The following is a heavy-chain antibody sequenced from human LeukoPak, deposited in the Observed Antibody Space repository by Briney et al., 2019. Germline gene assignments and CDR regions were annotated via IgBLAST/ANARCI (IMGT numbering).Heavy chain of an antibody. J-gene: IGHJ5*02. CDR2: IYYSGST. CDR3: ASSQYCSSTSCYTGGYWFDP. D-gene: IGHD2-2*02. V-gene: IGHV4-39*01. CDR1: GGSISSSSYY. Sequence: SETLSLTCTVSGGSISSSSYYWGWIRQPPGTGLEWIGSIYYSGSTYYNPSLKSRVTISVDTSKNQFSLKLSSVTAADTAVCYCASSQYCSSTSCYTGGYWFDPWGQGTLVTVSS.